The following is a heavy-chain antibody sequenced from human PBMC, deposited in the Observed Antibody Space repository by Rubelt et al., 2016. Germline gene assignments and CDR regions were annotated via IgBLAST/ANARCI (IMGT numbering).Heavy chain of an antibody. Sequence: EVQLVESGGGLVQPGGSVRLSCSASGFTLSSHTMHWVRQAPGKGLEYVSGISSNGGSTNYADPVKGRFTIPRDNSKNTLYLQMSSLRPDDTAVYYCVRMFTSGWFFDYWGQGTLVSVSS. CDR3: VRMFTSGWFFDY. CDR1: GFTLSSHT. J-gene: IGHJ4*02. D-gene: IGHD6-19*01. CDR2: ISSNGGST. V-gene: IGHV3-64D*09.